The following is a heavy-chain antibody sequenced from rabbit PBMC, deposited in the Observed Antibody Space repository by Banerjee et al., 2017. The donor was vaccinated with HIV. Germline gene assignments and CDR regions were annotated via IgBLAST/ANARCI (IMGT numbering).Heavy chain of an antibody. V-gene: IGHV1S45*01. CDR2: IDTNSGNT. J-gene: IGHJ3*01. CDR1: GIDFSGYYY. CDR3: ARGIDWGTRLDL. D-gene: IGHD2-1*01. Sequence: QEQLEESGGDLVKPGGTLTLTCKASGIDFSGYYYMCWVRQPPGKGLEWIGDIDTNSGNTWYASWARGRFTVSKTSSTTVTLQMTSLTAADTATYFCARGIDWGTRLDLWGQGTLVTVS.